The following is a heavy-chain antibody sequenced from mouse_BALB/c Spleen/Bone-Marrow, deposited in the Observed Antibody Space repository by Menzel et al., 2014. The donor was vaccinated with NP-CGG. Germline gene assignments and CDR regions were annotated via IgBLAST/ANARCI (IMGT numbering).Heavy chain of an antibody. J-gene: IGHJ4*01. Sequence: VLGVESGPGLVAPSQSLSITCTVSGFSLTSYGVHWVRQPPGKGLEWLGVIWAGGSTNYNSALMSRLSISKDNSKSQVFLKMNSLQTDDTAMYYCARDWLRRAMDYWGQGTSVTVSS. V-gene: IGHV2-9*02. CDR1: GFSLTSYG. CDR3: ARDWLRRAMDY. CDR2: IWAGGST. D-gene: IGHD2-2*01.